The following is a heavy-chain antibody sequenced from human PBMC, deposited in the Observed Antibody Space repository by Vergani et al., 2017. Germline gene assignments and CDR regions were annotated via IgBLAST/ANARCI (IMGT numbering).Heavy chain of an antibody. CDR1: GFTFSDHY. V-gene: IGHV3-72*01. D-gene: IGHD1-1*01. CDR3: SRLGTTRSFDY. J-gene: IGHJ4*02. CDR2: IRKSANSYTT. Sequence: EVQLVESGGGLVQPGGSLRLSCAASGFTFSDHYMDWVRQAPGEGLEWVGRIRKSANSYTTEYAASVKGRFTISRDDSKNLLYLQMNSLKTEDTAVYYCSRLGTTRSFDYWDQGTLVTVSS.